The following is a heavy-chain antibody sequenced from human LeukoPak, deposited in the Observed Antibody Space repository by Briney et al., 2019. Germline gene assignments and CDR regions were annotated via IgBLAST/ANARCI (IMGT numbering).Heavy chain of an antibody. CDR3: AKGHYGSGSYDY. CDR2: ISHDGSNK. J-gene: IGHJ4*02. V-gene: IGHV3-30*18. CDR1: GFTFSSYA. D-gene: IGHD3-10*01. Sequence: PGRSLRLSCAGSGFTFSSYAMHWVRQAPGKGLGWVTFISHDGSNKFYADSVKGRFTISRDNSKNTLYLQMNSLRPEDTAIYYCAKGHYGSGSYDYWGQGNLVTVSS.